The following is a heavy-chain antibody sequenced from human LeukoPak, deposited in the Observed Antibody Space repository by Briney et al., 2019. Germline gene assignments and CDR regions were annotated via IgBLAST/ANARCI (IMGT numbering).Heavy chain of an antibody. J-gene: IGHJ4*02. CDR3: ARGRYYDSSGYFDY. D-gene: IGHD3-22*01. Sequence: SETLSLTCAVYGGSFSGYYWSWIRQPPGKELEWIGEINHSGSTNYNPSLKSRVTISVDTSKNQFSLKLSSVTAADTAVYYCARGRYYDSSGYFDYWGQGTLVTVSS. CDR2: INHSGST. CDR1: GGSFSGYY. V-gene: IGHV4-34*01.